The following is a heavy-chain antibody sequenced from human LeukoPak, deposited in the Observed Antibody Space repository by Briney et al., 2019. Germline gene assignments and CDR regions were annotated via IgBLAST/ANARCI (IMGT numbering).Heavy chain of an antibody. CDR1: GFTFSSYA. J-gene: IGHJ4*02. Sequence: GGSLRLFCAASGFTFSSYAIHWVRQAPGKALEYVSAISSNGGSTYYANSVKGRFTISRDNSKNTLYLQMGSLGAEDMAVYYCARGKKMATIGAHYYFDYWGQGTLVTVSS. V-gene: IGHV3-64*01. D-gene: IGHD5-24*01. CDR2: ISSNGGST. CDR3: ARGKKMATIGAHYYFDY.